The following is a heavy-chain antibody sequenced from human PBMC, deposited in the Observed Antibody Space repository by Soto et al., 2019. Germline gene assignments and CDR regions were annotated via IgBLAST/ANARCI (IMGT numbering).Heavy chain of an antibody. D-gene: IGHD3-10*01. Sequence: EVQLVESGGGPVKPGGSLRLSCAASGFTFSSYSMNWVRQAPGKGLEWVSCISTGSSYIYYADSVKGRFTISRDNAKNSVYLHMYSLRAEDTAVYYCARDLSVPMAFFDYWGQGTLVTVSS. CDR1: GFTFSSYS. V-gene: IGHV3-21*01. CDR3: ARDLSVPMAFFDY. CDR2: ISTGSSYI. J-gene: IGHJ4*02.